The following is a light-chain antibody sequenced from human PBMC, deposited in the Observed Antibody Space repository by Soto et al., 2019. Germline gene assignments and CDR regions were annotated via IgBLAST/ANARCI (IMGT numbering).Light chain of an antibody. CDR1: QSVSSSH. CDR2: GAS. J-gene: IGKJ4*01. Sequence: EIVLTQSPGTLSLSPGERATHSCRASQSVSSSHLAWYQHKPGQAPRPLIYGASSRATGVPSRFSGSGSGTEFTLTISGLQPDDFASYYCQQYDSYPLTFGGGTKVDIK. V-gene: IGKV3-20*01. CDR3: QQYDSYPLT.